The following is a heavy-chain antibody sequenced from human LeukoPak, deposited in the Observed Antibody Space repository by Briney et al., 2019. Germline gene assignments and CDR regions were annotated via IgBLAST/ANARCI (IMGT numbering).Heavy chain of an antibody. CDR1: GGTFSSYS. CDR2: IIPIFGTA. J-gene: IGHJ6*02. D-gene: IGHD3-10*01. CDR3: ARVHYYGSGIQRTNYGMDV. Sequence: SVKVSCKASGGTFSSYSISWVRQAPGQGLEWMGGIIPIFGTANYAQKFQGRVTITADESTSTAYMELSSLRPEDTAVYYCARVHYYGSGIQRTNYGMDVWGQGTTVTVSS. V-gene: IGHV1-69*13.